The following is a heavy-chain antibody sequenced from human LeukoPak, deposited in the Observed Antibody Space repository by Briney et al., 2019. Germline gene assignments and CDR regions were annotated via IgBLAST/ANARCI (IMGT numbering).Heavy chain of an antibody. J-gene: IGHJ2*01. CDR1: GFTFSSYD. V-gene: IGHV4-34*01. CDR2: INHSGST. Sequence: PGGSLRLSCAASGFTFSSYDISWVRQPPGKGLQWIGEINHSGSTNYNPSLKSRVTISVDTSKNQFSLKLTSVTAADTAVYYCARGRAVGLWGRGTLVTVSS. CDR3: ARGRAVGL. D-gene: IGHD6-19*01.